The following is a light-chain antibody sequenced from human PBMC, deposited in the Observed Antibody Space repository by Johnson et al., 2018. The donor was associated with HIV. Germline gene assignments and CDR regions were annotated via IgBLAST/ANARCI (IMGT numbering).Light chain of an antibody. CDR3: GTWDSSLSADV. CDR2: ENN. J-gene: IGLJ1*01. CDR1: SSNIGNNY. Sequence: QSVLTQPPSVSAAPGQKVTISCSGSSSNIGNNYVSWYQQLPGTAPKLLIYENNKRPSGIPDRFYGSKSGTSATLGITGLQTGDEADYYCGTWDSSLSADVFGTGTKVTVL. V-gene: IGLV1-51*02.